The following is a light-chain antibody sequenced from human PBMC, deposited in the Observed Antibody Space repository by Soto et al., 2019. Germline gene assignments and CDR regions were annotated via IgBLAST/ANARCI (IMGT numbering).Light chain of an antibody. J-gene: IGLJ1*01. CDR3: ASYTSSSSYV. V-gene: IGLV2-14*01. CDR1: SSDVGGYNY. CDR2: EVS. Sequence: LTQPASVSGSPGQSITISCTGTSSDVGGYNYVSWYQQHPGKAPKLMIYEVSNRPSGVSNRFSGSKSGNTASLTISGLQAEDEADYYCASYTSSSSYVFGTGTKV.